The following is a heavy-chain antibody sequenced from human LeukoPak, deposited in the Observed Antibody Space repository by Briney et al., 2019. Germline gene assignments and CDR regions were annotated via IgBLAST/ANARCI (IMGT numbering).Heavy chain of an antibody. CDR2: IIPIFGIA. CDR3: ARDSGYGSGSYYSSGFDP. CDR1: VGTFSSYA. V-gene: IGHV1-69*04. J-gene: IGHJ5*02. Sequence: SVKVSCKASVGTFSSYAISWVRQAPGQGVEWMGRIIPIFGIANDAQRFQGRVTITPDKSTRPDYIELSSMKPEDTGVYYCARDSGYGSGSYYSSGFDPWGQGTLVTVSS. D-gene: IGHD3-10*01.